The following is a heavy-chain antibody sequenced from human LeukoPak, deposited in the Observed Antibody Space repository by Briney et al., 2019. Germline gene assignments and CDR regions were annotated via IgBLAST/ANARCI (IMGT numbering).Heavy chain of an antibody. CDR3: ARSKAYDFWSGYYAGGYYYMDV. CDR1: GGSISSYY. J-gene: IGHJ6*03. CDR2: IYTSGST. D-gene: IGHD3-3*01. V-gene: IGHV4-4*07. Sequence: SETLSLTCTVSGGSISSYYWSWIRQPAGKGLEWIGRIYTSGSTNYNPSLKSRVTMSVDTSKNQFSLKLSSVTAADTAVYYCARSKAYDFWSGYYAGGYYYMDVWSKGTTVTVSS.